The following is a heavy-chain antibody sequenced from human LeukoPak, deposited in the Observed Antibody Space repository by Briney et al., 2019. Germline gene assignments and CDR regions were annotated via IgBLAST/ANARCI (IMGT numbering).Heavy chain of an antibody. CDR2: TNPNSGGT. V-gene: IGHV1-2*02. J-gene: IGHJ2*01. Sequence: ASVKVSCKASGYTFTGYYMHWVRQAPGQGLEWMGWTNPNSGGTNYAQKFQGRVTMTRDTSISTAYMELSRLRSDDTAVYYCASRASSVTTRGWYFDLWGRGTLVTVSS. D-gene: IGHD4-17*01. CDR3: ASRASSVTTRGWYFDL. CDR1: GYTFTGYY.